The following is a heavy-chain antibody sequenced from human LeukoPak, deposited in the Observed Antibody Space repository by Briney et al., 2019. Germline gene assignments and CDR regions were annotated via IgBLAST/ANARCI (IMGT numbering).Heavy chain of an antibody. V-gene: IGHV1-2*02. D-gene: IGHD2-21*02. J-gene: IGHJ5*02. CDR1: GYTFTVYY. CDR2: INPNSGGT. CDR3: ARRLRGDHGVRFDP. Sequence: ASVKVSCKASGYTFTVYYMHWVRQAPGQGLEWMGWINPNSGGTNYAQKFQGRVTMTRDTSISTAYMELSRLRSDDTAVYYCARRLRGDHGVRFDPWGQGTLVTVSS.